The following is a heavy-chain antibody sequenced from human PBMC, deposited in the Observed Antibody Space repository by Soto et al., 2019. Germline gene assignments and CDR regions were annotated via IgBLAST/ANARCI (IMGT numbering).Heavy chain of an antibody. V-gene: IGHV1-18*01. CDR2: ISAYNGNT. CDR3: ARDPPTIASAGREDY. CDR1: GYTFTSYG. Sequence: ASVKASCTASGYTFTSYGISWVRQAPGQGLEWMGWISAYNGNTNYAQKLQGRVTMTTDTSTSTAYMELRSLRSDDTVVYYCARDPPTIASAGREDYWGQGTLVTVSS. D-gene: IGHD6-13*01. J-gene: IGHJ4*02.